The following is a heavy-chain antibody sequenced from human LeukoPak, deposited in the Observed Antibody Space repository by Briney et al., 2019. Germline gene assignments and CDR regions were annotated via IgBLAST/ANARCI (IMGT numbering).Heavy chain of an antibody. CDR2: ISGSGDNT. Sequence: GGSLRLSCAASGFTFSSYAMSWVRQAPGKGLEWVSGISGSGDNTYYADSVKGRFTISRDNSKNTLYVQVNSLGTEDTAAYYCAKGSYYDSSGPFYFDYWGQGTLVTVSS. D-gene: IGHD3-22*01. CDR1: GFTFSSYA. V-gene: IGHV3-23*01. CDR3: AKGSYYDSSGPFYFDY. J-gene: IGHJ4*02.